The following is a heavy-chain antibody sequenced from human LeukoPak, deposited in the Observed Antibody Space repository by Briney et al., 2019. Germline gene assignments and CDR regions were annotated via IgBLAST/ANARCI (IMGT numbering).Heavy chain of an antibody. CDR3: AKAWSNSWSGSDY. D-gene: IGHD6-13*01. CDR2: ITTSGGNA. Sequence: PGGSLRLSCAASGFTFSSYAMTWVRQAPGKGLEWVSAITTSGGNAYYADSVKGRFTISRDNSKNTLHLQMNSLRAEDTAVYYCAKAWSNSWSGSDYWGQGTLVTVSS. V-gene: IGHV3-23*01. J-gene: IGHJ4*02. CDR1: GFTFSSYA.